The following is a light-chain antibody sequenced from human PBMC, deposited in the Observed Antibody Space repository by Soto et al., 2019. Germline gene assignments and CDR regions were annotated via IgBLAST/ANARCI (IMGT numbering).Light chain of an antibody. V-gene: IGLV2-14*01. CDR3: AAWDDSLSGWV. Sequence: QSALTQPASVSGSPGQSITISCTGTSSDVGYYNYVSWYQHHPGKVPKLMIYEVTNRPSGVSNRFSGSKSGNTASLTISGLRSEDEADYYCAAWDDSLSGWVFGGGTKLTVL. J-gene: IGLJ3*02. CDR2: EVT. CDR1: SSDVGYYNY.